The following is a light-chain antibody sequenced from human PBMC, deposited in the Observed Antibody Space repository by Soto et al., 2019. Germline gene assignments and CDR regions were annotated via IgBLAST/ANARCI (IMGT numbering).Light chain of an antibody. CDR3: QSYDSSLSAL. CDR2: ANI. Sequence: QSVLTQPPSVSGAPGQRVTISCTGSSSNIGAGSDVHWYQQLPGTAPKLLIYANINRPSGVPDRFSGSKSGTSASLAITGLQAEDEADYYCQSYDSSLSALFGTGTKVTVL. V-gene: IGLV1-40*01. J-gene: IGLJ1*01. CDR1: SSNIGAGSD.